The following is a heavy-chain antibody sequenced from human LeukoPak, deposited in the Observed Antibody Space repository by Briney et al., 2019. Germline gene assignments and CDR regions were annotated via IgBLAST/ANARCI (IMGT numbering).Heavy chain of an antibody. D-gene: IGHD6-13*01. CDR3: AKDSHLQQLVLSGAFDI. V-gene: IGHV3-21*04. Sequence: GGSLRLSCAASGFTFSSYSMTWVRQAPGKGLEWVSSISSSSSYIHYADSVKGRFTISRDNSKNTLYLQMNSLRAEDTAVYYCAKDSHLQQLVLSGAFDIWGQGTMVTVSS. CDR2: ISSSSSYI. CDR1: GFTFSSYS. J-gene: IGHJ3*02.